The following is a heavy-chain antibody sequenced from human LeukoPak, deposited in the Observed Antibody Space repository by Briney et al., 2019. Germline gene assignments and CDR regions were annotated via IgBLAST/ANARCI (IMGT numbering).Heavy chain of an antibody. D-gene: IGHD3-3*01. V-gene: IGHV4-34*01. CDR3: ASIPYDFWSGYRNWFDP. J-gene: IGHJ5*02. Sequence: PSETLSLTCAVYGGSFSGYYWSWIRQPPGKGLEWIGEINHSGSTNYNPSLKSRVTISVDTSKNQFSLKLSSVTAADTAVYYCASIPYDFWSGYRNWFDPWGQGTLVTVSS. CDR1: GGSFSGYY. CDR2: INHSGST.